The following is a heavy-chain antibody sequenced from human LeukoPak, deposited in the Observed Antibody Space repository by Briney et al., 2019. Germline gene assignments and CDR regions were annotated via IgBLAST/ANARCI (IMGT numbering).Heavy chain of an antibody. V-gene: IGHV3-21*04. CDR3: AREARDYYDSSGYSYYFDY. Sequence: PGGSLRLSCAASGFTFSSYSMNWVRQAPGKGLEWVSSISSSSSYIYYADSVKGRFTISRDNSKNTLYLQMNSLRAEDTAVYYCAREARDYYDSSGYSYYFDYWGQGTLVAVSS. J-gene: IGHJ4*02. CDR1: GFTFSSYS. D-gene: IGHD3-22*01. CDR2: ISSSSSYI.